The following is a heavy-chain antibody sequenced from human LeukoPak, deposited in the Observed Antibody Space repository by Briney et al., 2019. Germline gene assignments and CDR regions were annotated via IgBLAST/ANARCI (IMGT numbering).Heavy chain of an antibody. CDR3: ARDPHGSGILHY. Sequence: LRLSCAASGFTFSDYYWSWIRQPPGKGLEWIGYIYYSGSTNYNPSLKSRVTISVDTSKNQFSLKLSSVTAADTAVYYCARDPHGSGILHYWGQGTLVTVSS. V-gene: IGHV4-59*01. CDR1: GFTFSDYY. J-gene: IGHJ4*02. CDR2: IYYSGST. D-gene: IGHD3-10*01.